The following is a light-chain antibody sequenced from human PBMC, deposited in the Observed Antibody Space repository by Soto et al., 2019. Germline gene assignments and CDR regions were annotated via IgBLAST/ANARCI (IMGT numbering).Light chain of an antibody. CDR2: VAS. CDR1: QDISNY. Sequence: DIQMTQSPSSLSASVGDRVTITCRASQDISNYLAWYQQKPGKVPKLLIYVASTLQSGVPSRFSGSGSGTYFTLTISSLQPEDVATYYCQNYNRAPLTFGGGTKVDIK. J-gene: IGKJ4*01. CDR3: QNYNRAPLT. V-gene: IGKV1-27*01.